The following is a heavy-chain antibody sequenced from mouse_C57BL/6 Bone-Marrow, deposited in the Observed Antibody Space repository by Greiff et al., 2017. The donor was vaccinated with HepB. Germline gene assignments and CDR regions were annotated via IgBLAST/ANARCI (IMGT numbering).Heavy chain of an antibody. D-gene: IGHD2-10*02. J-gene: IGHJ4*01. CDR2: INPNNGGT. CDR3: ARSGYGNFYYAMDY. CDR1: GYTFTDYN. Sequence: EVKLQQSGPELVKPGASVKIPCKASGYTFTDYNMDWVKQSHGKSLEWIGDINPNNGGTIYNQKFKGKATLTVDKSSSTAYMELRSLTSEDTAVYYCARSGYGNFYYAMDYWGQGTSVTVSS. V-gene: IGHV1-18*01.